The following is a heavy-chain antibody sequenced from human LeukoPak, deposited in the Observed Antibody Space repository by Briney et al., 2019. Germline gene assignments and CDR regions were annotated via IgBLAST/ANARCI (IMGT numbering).Heavy chain of an antibody. CDR3: AREAAATVANTPYGMDV. V-gene: IGHV1-2*02. CDR1: GYTFTGYY. Sequence: ASVKVSCKASGYTFTGYYMHWVRQAPGQGLEWMGWINPNSGGTNYAQKFQGRVTMTRDTSISTAYMELSRLRSDDTAVYYCAREAAATVANTPYGMDVWGQGTTVTVSS. J-gene: IGHJ6*02. D-gene: IGHD6-19*01. CDR2: INPNSGGT.